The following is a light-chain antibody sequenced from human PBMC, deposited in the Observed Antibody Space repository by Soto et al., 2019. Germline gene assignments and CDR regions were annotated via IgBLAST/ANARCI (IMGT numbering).Light chain of an antibody. CDR3: AAWDDSLNGYV. V-gene: IGLV1-44*01. CDR2: NNS. Sequence: QSVLTQPPSASGTPGQRVTISCSGSGSNIGSNTVNWYQQLPGTAPKLLIYNNSQRPSGVPDRFSASKSGTSASLAISGLQSDIEADYYCAAWDDSLNGYVFGIGTKLTVL. J-gene: IGLJ1*01. CDR1: GSNIGSNT.